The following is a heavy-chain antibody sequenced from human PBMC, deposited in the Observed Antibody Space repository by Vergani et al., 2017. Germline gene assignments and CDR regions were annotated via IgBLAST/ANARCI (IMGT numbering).Heavy chain of an antibody. CDR1: GFTFSSYA. J-gene: IGHJ4*02. Sequence: QVQLVESGGGVVQPGRSLRLSCAASGFTFSSYAMHWVRQAPGQGLEWMGWINPNSGGTNYAQKFQGRVTMTRDTSISTAYMELSRLRSDDTAVYYCANTAEPNYCGGDCYIPAEDDYWGQGTLVTVSS. CDR3: ANTAEPNYCGGDCYIPAEDDY. V-gene: IGHV1-2*02. D-gene: IGHD2-21*02. CDR2: INPNSGGT.